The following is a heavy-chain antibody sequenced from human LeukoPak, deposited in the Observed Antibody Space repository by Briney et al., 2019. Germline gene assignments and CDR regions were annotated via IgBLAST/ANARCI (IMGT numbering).Heavy chain of an antibody. J-gene: IGHJ4*02. CDR3: AECPTSSTACYTGDY. CDR1: AFTFSSFA. Sequence: GGSLRLSCAASAFTFSSFAMSWVRQAPGKGLEWVSVISGSGGTTYYADSLKGRFTISRDNSKNTLYLQMNSLRADDTAVYYCAECPTSSTACYTGDYWGQGTLVTVSS. D-gene: IGHD2-2*02. CDR2: ISGSGGTT. V-gene: IGHV3-23*01.